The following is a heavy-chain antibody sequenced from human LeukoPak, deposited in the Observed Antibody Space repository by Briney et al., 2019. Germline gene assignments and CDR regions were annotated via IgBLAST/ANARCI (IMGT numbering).Heavy chain of an antibody. D-gene: IGHD5-24*01. CDR3: ASGGDGYKNWFDP. J-gene: IGHJ5*02. CDR1: GGTFSSYA. V-gene: IGHV1-69*13. CDR2: IIPIFGTA. Sequence: SVKVSCKASGGTFSSYAISWVRQAPGQGLEWMGGIIPIFGTANYAQKFQGRVTITADESTSTAYMELSSLRSEDTAVYYCASGGDGYKNWFDPWGQGTLVTVSS.